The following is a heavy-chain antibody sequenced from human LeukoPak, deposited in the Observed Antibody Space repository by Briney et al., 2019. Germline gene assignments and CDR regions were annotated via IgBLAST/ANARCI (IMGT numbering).Heavy chain of an antibody. Sequence: GGSLRFSCAASGFTFSSYGMHWVRQAPGKGLEWVAFIRYDGSNKYYADSVKGRFTISRDNSKNTLYLQMNSLRAEDTAVYYCAKDTREVIDYWGQGTLVTVSS. CDR1: GFTFSSYG. J-gene: IGHJ4*02. CDR2: IRYDGSNK. CDR3: AKDTREVIDY. V-gene: IGHV3-30*02. D-gene: IGHD1-26*01.